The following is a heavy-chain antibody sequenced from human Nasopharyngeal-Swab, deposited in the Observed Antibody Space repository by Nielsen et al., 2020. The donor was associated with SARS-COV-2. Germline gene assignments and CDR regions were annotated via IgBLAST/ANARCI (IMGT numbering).Heavy chain of an antibody. CDR1: GFTFSSYA. J-gene: IGHJ4*02. Sequence: GESLKISCAASGFTFSSYAMSWVRQAPGKGLEWVSAISGSGGSTYYADSVKGRFTISRDNSKNTLYLQMNSLRAEDTAVYYCAKGPYGRENGCLFDYWCQGTLVTVSS. V-gene: IGHV3-23*01. CDR2: ISGSGGST. CDR3: AKGPYGRENGCLFDY. D-gene: IGHD3-16*01.